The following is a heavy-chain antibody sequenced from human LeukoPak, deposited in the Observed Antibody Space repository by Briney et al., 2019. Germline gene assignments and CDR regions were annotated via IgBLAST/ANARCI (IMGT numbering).Heavy chain of an antibody. V-gene: IGHV4-38-2*01. D-gene: IGHD1-26*01. CDR2: IYNSGST. CDR1: GNSISNTYY. CDR3: ARNSSGNYFDY. Sequence: SETLSLTCAVSGNSISNTYYWGWIRQPPGTELEWIGSIYNSGSTHYNPSLKSRVTISVDTSKNQFSLKLSSVTAADTAVYYCARNSSGNYFDYWGQGTLVTVSS. J-gene: IGHJ4*02.